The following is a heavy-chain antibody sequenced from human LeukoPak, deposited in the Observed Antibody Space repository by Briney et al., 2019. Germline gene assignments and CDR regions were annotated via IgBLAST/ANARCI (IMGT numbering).Heavy chain of an antibody. J-gene: IGHJ4*02. CDR1: GGTFTSYY. Sequence: ASVKVSCKASGGTFTSYYMHWVRQAPGQGPEWMGIINPSGGSTSYAQKFQGRVTMTRDTSTSTVYMELSSLRSEDTAVYYCARGNSGWYYFDYWGQGTLVTVSS. CDR2: INPSGGST. CDR3: ARGNSGWYYFDY. D-gene: IGHD6-19*01. V-gene: IGHV1-46*01.